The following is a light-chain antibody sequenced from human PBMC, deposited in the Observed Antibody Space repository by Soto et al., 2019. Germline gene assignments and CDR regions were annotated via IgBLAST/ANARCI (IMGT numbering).Light chain of an antibody. CDR2: SAF. CDR1: KGIRND. Sequence: AIQMTKSRSCRSASVGDRVTIPWRPSKGIRNDLGWYQQKPGKSPKLLNYSAFSLQSGVPSRFSGSGSGTDFTLTISSLQPEDFATYYCLQYYNYSCTFGQGTNVDIK. V-gene: IGKV1-6*01. J-gene: IGKJ1*01. CDR3: LQYYNYSCT.